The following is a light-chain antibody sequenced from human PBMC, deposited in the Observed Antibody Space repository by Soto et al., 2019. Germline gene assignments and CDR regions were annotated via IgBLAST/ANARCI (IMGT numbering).Light chain of an antibody. CDR3: GSFAASNNLL. V-gene: IGLV2-8*01. CDR1: GSDVGGYNY. Sequence: QAVVTQPPSASGSPGQSVTISCTGTGSDVGGYNYVSWYQQHPGKAPKLVIFDVSRRPSGVPDRFSGSKSGNTASLTVSGLQAEDEADYYCGSFAASNNLLFGRGTKLTVL. J-gene: IGLJ2*01. CDR2: DVS.